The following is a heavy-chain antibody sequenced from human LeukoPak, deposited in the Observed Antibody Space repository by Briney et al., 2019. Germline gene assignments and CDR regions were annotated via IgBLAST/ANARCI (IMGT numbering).Heavy chain of an antibody. Sequence: ASVKVSCKASGYTFTGYYMHWVRQAPGQGLEWMGWINPNSGGTNYAQKFQGRVTMTRDTSISTAYMELSRLRSDDTAVYYCARGGRRTDIVVVPAAAWGQGTLVTVSS. CDR3: ARGGRRTDIVVVPAAA. CDR1: GYTFTGYY. J-gene: IGHJ4*02. D-gene: IGHD2-2*01. CDR2: INPNSGGT. V-gene: IGHV1-2*02.